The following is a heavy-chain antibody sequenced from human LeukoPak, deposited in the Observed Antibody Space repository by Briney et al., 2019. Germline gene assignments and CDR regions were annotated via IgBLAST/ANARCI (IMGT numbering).Heavy chain of an antibody. CDR1: GGSISSSSYY. V-gene: IGHV4-39*01. J-gene: IGHJ6*03. CDR3: ASPPWGQLVHYYYMDV. D-gene: IGHD6-13*01. Sequence: SETLSLTCTVSGGSISSSSYYWGWIRQPPGKGLEWIGSIYYSGSTYYNPSLKSRVTISVDTSKNQFSLKLSSVTAADTAVYYCASPPWGQLVHYYYMDVWGKGPRSPSP. CDR2: IYYSGST.